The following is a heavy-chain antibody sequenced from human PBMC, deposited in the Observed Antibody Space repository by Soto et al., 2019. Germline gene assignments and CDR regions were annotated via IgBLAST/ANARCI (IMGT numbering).Heavy chain of an antibody. V-gene: IGHV4-39*07. CDR3: AREWWSGSLIGGSL. D-gene: IGHD3-3*01. Sequence: SETLSLTCSVSGGSISSRESYWGWIRQPPGKGLEWIGEVNHGGSTHYNPSLKSRVSISVDTSKKQFSLNLTFVTAADTAVYYCAREWWSGSLIGGSLGGEGTLVTVSS. CDR1: GGSISSRESY. CDR2: VNHGGST. J-gene: IGHJ4*02.